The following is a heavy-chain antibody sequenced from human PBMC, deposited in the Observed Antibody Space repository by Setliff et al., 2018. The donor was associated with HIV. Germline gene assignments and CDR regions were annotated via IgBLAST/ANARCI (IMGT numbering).Heavy chain of an antibody. CDR1: GFTFSSYN. J-gene: IGHJ4*02. D-gene: IGHD2-15*01. Sequence: LRLACAASGFTFSSYNMNWVRQPPGKGLEWVSSISSDIRHIYYADSVKGRFTISRDDAKNSLYLQMNSLRAEDTAVYSCARVPAAIDYWGQGTLVTVSS. V-gene: IGHV3-21*01. CDR2: ISSDIRHI. CDR3: ARVPAAIDY.